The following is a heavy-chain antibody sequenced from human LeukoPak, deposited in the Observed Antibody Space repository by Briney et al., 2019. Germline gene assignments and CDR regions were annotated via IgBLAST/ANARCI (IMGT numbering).Heavy chain of an antibody. CDR1: GGSISSSSYY. Sequence: SETLSLTCTVSGGSISSSSYYWGWIRQPPGKGLEWIGSIYHSGSTYYNPSLKSRVTISVDTSKNQFSLKLSSVTAADTAVYYCARGGRSGSYYGTYYYYYMDVWGKGTTVTVSS. CDR3: ARGGRSGSYYGTYYYYYMDV. J-gene: IGHJ6*03. V-gene: IGHV4-39*07. D-gene: IGHD1-26*01. CDR2: IYHSGST.